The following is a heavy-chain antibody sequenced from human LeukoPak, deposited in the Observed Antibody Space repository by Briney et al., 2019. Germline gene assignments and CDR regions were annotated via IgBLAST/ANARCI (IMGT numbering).Heavy chain of an antibody. CDR1: GFTFSSYS. D-gene: IGHD3-3*01. CDR3: AEGGRFFGAGDYMDV. V-gene: IGHV3-21*01. CDR2: ISSSSSYI. Sequence: GGSLRLSCAASGFTFSSYSMNWVRQAPGKGLEWVSSISSSSSYIYYADSVKGRFTISRDNSKNTLYLQMNSLRAEDTAVYYCAEGGRFFGAGDYMDVWGKGTTVTVSS. J-gene: IGHJ6*03.